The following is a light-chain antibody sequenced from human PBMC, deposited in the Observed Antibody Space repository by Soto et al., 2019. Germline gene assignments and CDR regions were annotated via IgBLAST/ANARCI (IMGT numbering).Light chain of an antibody. V-gene: IGKV1-27*01. J-gene: IGKJ4*01. CDR3: QKYNSAPLT. CDR2: ATS. Sequence: DVQMTQSPSSLVGDRVTITCRASQGIAPYLAWFQQKPGKVPKLLIYATSTLQSGVPSRFSGSGSGTDFTLTINSLQPEDVVTYYCQKYNSAPLTFGGGTKVEIK. CDR1: QGIAPY.